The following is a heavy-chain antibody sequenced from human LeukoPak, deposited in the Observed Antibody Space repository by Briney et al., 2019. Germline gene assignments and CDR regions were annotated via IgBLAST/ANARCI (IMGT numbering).Heavy chain of an antibody. Sequence: PGGSLRLSCAASGFTFSIYEMNWVRQAPGKGLEWVSFISGSGSTIHFADSVKGRFTISRDNAKNSLYLQMNSLRAEDTAVYYCARKRDLGLGEIDYWGQGTLVAVSS. D-gene: IGHD3-16*01. V-gene: IGHV3-48*03. CDR3: ARKRDLGLGEIDY. CDR1: GFTFSIYE. CDR2: ISGSGSTI. J-gene: IGHJ4*02.